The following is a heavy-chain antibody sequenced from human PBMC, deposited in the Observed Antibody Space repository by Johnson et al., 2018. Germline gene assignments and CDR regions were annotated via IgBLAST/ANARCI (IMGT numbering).Heavy chain of an antibody. V-gene: IGHV4-4*07. D-gene: IGHD3-22*01. J-gene: IGHJ3*02. Sequence: QVQLQESGPGLVKPSETLSLTCTVSGGSISSYSWSWIRQPAGKGLAWIGRLYTSGTTHYNPSLKSRVTMSVDTSKNQFSLNLSSVTAADTAVYYCARDVTMIANNGAFDIWGQGTMVTVSS. CDR3: ARDVTMIANNGAFDI. CDR2: LYTSGTT. CDR1: GGSISSYS.